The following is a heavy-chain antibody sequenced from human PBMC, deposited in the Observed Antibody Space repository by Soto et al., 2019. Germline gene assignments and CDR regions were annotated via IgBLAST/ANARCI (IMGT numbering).Heavy chain of an antibody. D-gene: IGHD5-18*01. CDR1: GYSCATYW. CDR3: ARQPSSYGYAEFDY. V-gene: IGHV5-51*01. CDR2: IRPGDSDI. Sequence: RGEALKSSWKGAGYSCATYWIGWVRRMPGKGLEWMGIIRPGDSDIKYSPSFQGQVTISADKSISTAYVQWRSLEASDTATYYCARQPSSYGYAEFDYWGQGTMVTVSS. J-gene: IGHJ4*02.